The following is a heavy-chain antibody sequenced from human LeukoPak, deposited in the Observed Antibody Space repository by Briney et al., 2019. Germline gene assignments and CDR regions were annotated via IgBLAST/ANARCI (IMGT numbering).Heavy chain of an antibody. V-gene: IGHV3-30*03. J-gene: IGHJ4*02. CDR3: ASLDSSGRYREQSVH. CDR1: GFTFSSYG. D-gene: IGHD3-22*01. CDR2: ISYDGSNK. Sequence: GGSLRLSCAASGFTFSSYGMHWVRQAPGKGLEWVAVISYDGSNKYYADSVKGRFTISTDNAKKSIHLQMNSLRAEDSAVYYCASLDSSGRYREQSVHWGQGTRVTVSS.